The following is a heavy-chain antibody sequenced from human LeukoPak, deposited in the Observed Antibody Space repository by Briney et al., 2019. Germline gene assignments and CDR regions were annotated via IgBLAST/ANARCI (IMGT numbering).Heavy chain of an antibody. Sequence: SETLSLTCTVSGGSISSYYWSWIRQPPGKGLEWIGYIYYSGSTNYNPSLKSRVTMSIDTSKSQFSLKLSSVTAADTAVYYCARTRYGSGSYTYLDYWGQGTLVTVSS. CDR2: IYYSGST. CDR1: GGSISSYY. J-gene: IGHJ4*02. CDR3: ARTRYGSGSYTYLDY. D-gene: IGHD3-10*01. V-gene: IGHV4-59*12.